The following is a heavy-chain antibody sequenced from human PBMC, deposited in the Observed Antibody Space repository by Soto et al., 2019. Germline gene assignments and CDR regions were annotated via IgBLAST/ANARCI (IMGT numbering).Heavy chain of an antibody. CDR3: AYRLYAGWLTGSYYDY. V-gene: IGHV2-5*02. CDR2: VYWDDDK. CDR1: GFSLSTSGAG. D-gene: IGHD7-27*01. J-gene: IGHJ4*02. Sequence: QITLKESGPTLVKPTQTLTLTCTFSGFSLSTSGAGVGWIRQPPPKALEWLAVVYWDDDKRYSSSLKSGLTITKDTSKNQVVLKMTNMDPVDTATYYCAYRLYAGWLTGSYYDYWGPGTLVTVSS.